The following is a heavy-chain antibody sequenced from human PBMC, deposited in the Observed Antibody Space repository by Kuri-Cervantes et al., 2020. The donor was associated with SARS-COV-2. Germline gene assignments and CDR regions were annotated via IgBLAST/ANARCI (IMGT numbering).Heavy chain of an antibody. CDR3: ARDPPTYYYDSSGYVSAFDI. J-gene: IGHJ3*02. Sequence: DSVKVSCKAPGYTFTGYYMHWVRQAPGQGLEWMGWINPNSGGTNYAQKFQGWVTMTRDTSISTAYMELRSLRSDDTAVYYCARDPPTYYYDSSGYVSAFDIWGQGTMVTVSS. CDR2: INPNSGGT. V-gene: IGHV1-2*04. D-gene: IGHD3-22*01. CDR1: GYTFTGYY.